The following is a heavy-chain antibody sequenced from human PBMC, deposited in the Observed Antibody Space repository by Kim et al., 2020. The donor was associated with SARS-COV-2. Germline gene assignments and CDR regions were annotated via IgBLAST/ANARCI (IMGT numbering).Heavy chain of an antibody. J-gene: IGHJ4*02. D-gene: IGHD2-15*01. V-gene: IGHV3-15*01. CDR2: IKSKTDGGTT. CDR3: TTGPSVVFAWGAGKKFDY. Sequence: GGSLRLSCAASGFTFSNAWMSWVRQAPGKGLEWVGRIKSKTDGGTTDYAAPVKGRFTISRDDSKNTLYLQMNSLKTEDTAVYYCTTGPSVVFAWGAGKKFDYWGQGTLVTVSS. CDR1: GFTFSNAW.